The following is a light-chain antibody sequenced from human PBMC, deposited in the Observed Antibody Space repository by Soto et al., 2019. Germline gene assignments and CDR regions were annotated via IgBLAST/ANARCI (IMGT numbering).Light chain of an antibody. CDR2: GAS. Sequence: EVGFTQSPCTLSLSPGERATLSCRASQSVSSTYLIWYQQKPGQAPRLLIYGASNRATGIPDRFSGSGSGTDFTLTISRLEPEDFAVYYCQQYGSSLITFGQGTRLEIK. J-gene: IGKJ5*01. V-gene: IGKV3-20*01. CDR3: QQYGSSLIT. CDR1: QSVSSTY.